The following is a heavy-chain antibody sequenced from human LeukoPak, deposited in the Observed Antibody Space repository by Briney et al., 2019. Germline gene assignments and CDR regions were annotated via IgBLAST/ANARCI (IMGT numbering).Heavy chain of an antibody. Sequence: GGSLRLSCAASGLTFSSYEMNWVRQAPGKGLEWVSYISSSGSTIFYADSVKGRFTISRDNAKNSLYLQMNSLRAEDTAVYYCARGPRIAAAGTGYWGQETLVTVSS. CDR2: ISSSGSTI. CDR1: GLTFSSYE. CDR3: ARGPRIAAAGTGY. V-gene: IGHV3-48*03. D-gene: IGHD6-13*01. J-gene: IGHJ4*02.